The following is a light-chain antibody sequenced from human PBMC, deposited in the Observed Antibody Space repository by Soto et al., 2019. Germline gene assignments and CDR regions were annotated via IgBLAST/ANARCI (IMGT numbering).Light chain of an antibody. CDR3: QQNGSLPIT. Sequence: EIVLTQSPGTRSLSPGERATLSCRASQSLSGGYLAWFQQKPGQTPRLLIYSASNRATGIPDRFSGSGSGTDFTLTISRLEPEDFVVYYCQQNGSLPITFGQGTRLEIK. J-gene: IGKJ5*01. CDR1: QSLSGGY. CDR2: SAS. V-gene: IGKV3-20*01.